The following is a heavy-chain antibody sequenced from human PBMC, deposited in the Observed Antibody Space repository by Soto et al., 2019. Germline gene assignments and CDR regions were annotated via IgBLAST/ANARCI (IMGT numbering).Heavy chain of an antibody. D-gene: IGHD1-26*01. J-gene: IGHJ4*02. CDR2: INSDGSST. Sequence: GGSLRLSCAASGFTFSSYWMHWVRQAPGRGLVWVSRINSDGSSTSYADSVKGRFTISRDNAKNTLYLQMNSLRAEDTAVYYCARGPPWELPTNWGQGTLVTVSS. V-gene: IGHV3-74*01. CDR3: ARGPPWELPTN. CDR1: GFTFSSYW.